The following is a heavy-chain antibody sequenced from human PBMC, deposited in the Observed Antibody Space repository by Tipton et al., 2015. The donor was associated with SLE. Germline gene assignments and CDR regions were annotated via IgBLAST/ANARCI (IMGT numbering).Heavy chain of an antibody. CDR2: IYYSGST. Sequence: TLSLTCAVYGGSFSGYYWSWIRQPPGKGLEWIGYIYYSGSTNYNPSLKSRVTISVDTSKNQFSLKLSSVTAADTAVYYCAGPTYSSSWYYFDYWGQGTLVTVSS. D-gene: IGHD6-13*01. J-gene: IGHJ4*02. CDR3: AGPTYSSSWYYFDY. V-gene: IGHV4-59*01. CDR1: GGSFSGYY.